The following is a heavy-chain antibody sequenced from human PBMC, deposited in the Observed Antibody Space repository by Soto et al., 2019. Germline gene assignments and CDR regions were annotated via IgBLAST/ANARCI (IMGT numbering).Heavy chain of an antibody. V-gene: IGHV1-69*06. Sequence: SVKVSCKASGGTFSSYAISWVRQAPGQGLEWMGGIIPIFGTANYAQKFQGRVTITADKATSTAYMELSSLRSEDTAVYYCARDRGRYYDSSGYYYVGYFDLWGRGXLVTVYS. CDR2: IIPIFGTA. J-gene: IGHJ2*01. CDR1: GGTFSSYA. D-gene: IGHD3-22*01. CDR3: ARDRGRYYDSSGYYYVGYFDL.